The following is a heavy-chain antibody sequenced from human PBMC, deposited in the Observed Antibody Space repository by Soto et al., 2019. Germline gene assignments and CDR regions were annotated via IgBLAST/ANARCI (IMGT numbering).Heavy chain of an antibody. CDR1: GGSFSGYY. Sequence: SETLSLTCAVYGGSFSGYYWSWIRQPPGKGLEWIGEINHSGSTNYNPSLKSRVTISVDTSKNQFSLKLSSVTAADTAVYYCARAESQSALWFGELYYRNFDYWGQGTLVTVSS. V-gene: IGHV4-34*01. J-gene: IGHJ4*02. CDR2: INHSGST. D-gene: IGHD3-10*01. CDR3: ARAESQSALWFGELYYRNFDY.